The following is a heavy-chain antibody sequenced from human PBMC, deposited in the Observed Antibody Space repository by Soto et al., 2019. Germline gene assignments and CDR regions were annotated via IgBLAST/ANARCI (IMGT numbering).Heavy chain of an antibody. CDR1: GYTFPGYY. J-gene: IGHJ1*01. CDR3: ARDTIPTCIAVAATMYFQH. V-gene: IGHV1-2*02. CDR2: INPNSGGT. Sequence: DSVKGSCKASGYTFPGYYMHWVRQAPGQGLEWMGWINPNSGGTNYAQKFQGRVTMTRDTSISTAYMELSRLRSDDTAVYYCARDTIPTCIAVAATMYFQHWGQGTLGTVCS. D-gene: IGHD6-19*01.